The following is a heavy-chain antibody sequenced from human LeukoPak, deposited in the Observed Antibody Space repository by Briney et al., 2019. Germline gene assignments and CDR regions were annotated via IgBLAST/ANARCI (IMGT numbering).Heavy chain of an antibody. Sequence: PSDTLSLTRTVSGASISSSSYYSGWIRQPPGKGLEWIGSIYYSGSTYYTPSLQSRVTISVDTSKNQFSLKLSSAAAAGTAVYYCARGRGGYQLFVFDYWGQGTLVTVSS. J-gene: IGHJ4*02. CDR2: IYYSGST. CDR1: GASISSSSYY. CDR3: ARGRGGYQLFVFDY. V-gene: IGHV4-39*01. D-gene: IGHD2-2*01.